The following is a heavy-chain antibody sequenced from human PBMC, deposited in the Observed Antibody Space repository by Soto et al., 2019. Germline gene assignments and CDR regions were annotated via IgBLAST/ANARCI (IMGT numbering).Heavy chain of an antibody. CDR3: ARSGYSYGLTPLPY. V-gene: IGHV4-31*03. Sequence: LLIISLPYSVSGGNISSGGYYWSRISQHPGKGLEWIGYIYYSGSTYYNPSLKSRVTISVDTSKNQFSLKLSSVTAADTAVYYCARSGYSYGLTPLPYWGQGTLDTVSS. CDR1: GGNISSGGYY. CDR2: IYYSGST. D-gene: IGHD5-18*01. J-gene: IGHJ4*02.